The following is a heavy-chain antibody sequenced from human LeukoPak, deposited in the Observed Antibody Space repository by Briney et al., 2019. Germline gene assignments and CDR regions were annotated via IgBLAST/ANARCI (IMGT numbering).Heavy chain of an antibody. CDR3: ARSLNSDWFDP. Sequence: PSETLSLTCTVSGGSISSNYWSWIRQPPGKGLEWIGYIYYSGSTNYNPSLKSRVTISVDTSKNQFSLKLSSVTAADTAVYYCARSLNSDWFDPWGQGTLVTVSS. CDR2: IYYSGST. J-gene: IGHJ5*02. CDR1: GGSISSNY. V-gene: IGHV4-59*01. D-gene: IGHD1-1*01.